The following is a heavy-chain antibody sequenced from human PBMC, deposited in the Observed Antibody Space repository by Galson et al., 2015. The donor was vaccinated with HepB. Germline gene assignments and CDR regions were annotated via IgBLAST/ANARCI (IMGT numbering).Heavy chain of an antibody. D-gene: IGHD2-2*02. CDR2: IYYSGST. CDR1: GGSISSGGYY. V-gene: IGHV4-31*03. CDR3: ARDRIVVVPAAIRGYGMDV. J-gene: IGHJ6*02. Sequence: TLSLTCTVSGGSISSGGYYWSWIRQHPGKGLEWVGYIYYSGSTYYNPSLKSRVTISVDTSKNQFSLKLSSVTAADTAVYYCARDRIVVVPAAIRGYGMDVWGQGTTVTVSS.